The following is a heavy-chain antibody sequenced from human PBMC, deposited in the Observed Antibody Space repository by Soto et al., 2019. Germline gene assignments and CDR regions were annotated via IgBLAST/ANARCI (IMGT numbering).Heavy chain of an antibody. CDR2: INPSGGST. Sequence: ASVKVSCKASGYTFTSYYMHWVRQAPGQGLEWMGIINPSGGSTSYAQKFQGRVTMTRDTSTSTVYMELSSLRSEDTAVYYCARDSPLPDYSSEVVGDGMDVWGQGTTVTVSS. J-gene: IGHJ6*02. D-gene: IGHD6-19*01. CDR3: ARDSPLPDYSSEVVGDGMDV. V-gene: IGHV1-46*01. CDR1: GYTFTSYY.